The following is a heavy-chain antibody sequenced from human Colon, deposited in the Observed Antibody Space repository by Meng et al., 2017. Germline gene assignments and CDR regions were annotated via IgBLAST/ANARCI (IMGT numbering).Heavy chain of an antibody. CDR1: GGTFSSYA. D-gene: IGHD5-12*01. Sequence: SVKVSCKASGGTFSSYAISWVRQAPGQGLEWMGGIIPIFGTANYAQKFQGRVTNTADESTSTAYMELSSLRSEDTAVYYCARENSGYDSGGYYFDYWGQGTLVTVSS. V-gene: IGHV1-69*13. CDR2: IIPIFGTA. J-gene: IGHJ4*02. CDR3: ARENSGYDSGGYYFDY.